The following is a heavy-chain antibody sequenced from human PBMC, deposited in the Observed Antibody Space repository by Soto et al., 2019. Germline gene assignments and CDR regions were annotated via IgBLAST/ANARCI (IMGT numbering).Heavy chain of an antibody. D-gene: IGHD3-9*01. J-gene: IGHJ6*02. CDR1: GGSVSSGSYY. V-gene: IGHV4-61*01. Sequence: QVQLQESGPGLVKPSETLSLTCTVSGGSVSSGSYYWSWIRQPPGKGLEWIGYIYYSGSTNYNPSLKSRVTISVDTSKNQFSLMLSSVTAADTAVYYCARDLDILTGSNGMDVWGQGTTVTVSS. CDR3: ARDLDILTGSNGMDV. CDR2: IYYSGST.